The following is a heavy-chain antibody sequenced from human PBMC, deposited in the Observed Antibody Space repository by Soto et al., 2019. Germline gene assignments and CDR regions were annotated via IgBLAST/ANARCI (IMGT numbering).Heavy chain of an antibody. CDR3: ATGRRGVVLIATPHYNFES. CDR1: GFDFNTYA. CDR2: ISTTASYV. Sequence: GGSLRLSCAASGFDFNTYAMNWVRQAPGKGLEWVASISTTASYVYYADSVRGRFTISRDNAKKSLSLQMNSLRADDTAVYYCATGRRGVVLIATPHYNFESWGQGTLVTVSS. V-gene: IGHV3-21*01. J-gene: IGHJ4*02. D-gene: IGHD4-4*01.